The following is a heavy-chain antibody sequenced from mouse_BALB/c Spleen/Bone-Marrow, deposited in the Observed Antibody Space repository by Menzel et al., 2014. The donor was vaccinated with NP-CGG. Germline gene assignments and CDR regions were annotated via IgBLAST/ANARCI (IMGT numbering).Heavy chain of an antibody. CDR3: AEGGMLPRGFAY. Sequence: VQLQQSGAELVRPGALVKLSCKVSGFNIKDYYMHWVKQRPEQGLEWIGWIDPENDNTIYDPKFQGKASITADTSSNTASLQLSSRTSEDTAVYYCAEGGMLPRGFAYWGQGTLVTVSA. J-gene: IGHJ3*01. V-gene: IGHV14-1*02. CDR2: IDPENDNT. CDR1: GFNIKDYY.